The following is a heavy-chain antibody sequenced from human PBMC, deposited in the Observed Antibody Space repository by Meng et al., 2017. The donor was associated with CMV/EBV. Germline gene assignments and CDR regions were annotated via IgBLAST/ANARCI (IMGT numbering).Heavy chain of an antibody. CDR2: IYYSGST. Sequence: QWQPQHRGPGVVMPSQPLSLTCLVSGGSLSSGDYYWSWIRQPPGKGLEWSGYIYYSGSTYYNPSLKSRVTISVDTSKNQFSLKLSSVTAADTAVYYCARGGNWFDPWGQGTLVTVSS. CDR3: ARGGNWFDP. CDR1: GGSLSSGDYY. J-gene: IGHJ5*02. V-gene: IGHV4-30-4*08.